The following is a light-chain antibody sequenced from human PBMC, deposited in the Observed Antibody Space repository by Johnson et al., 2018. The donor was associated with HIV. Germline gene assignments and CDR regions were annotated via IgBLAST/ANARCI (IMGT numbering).Light chain of an antibody. CDR3: GAWDSGLTAHFV. CDR1: SSNIGNNY. J-gene: IGLJ1*01. V-gene: IGLV1-51*02. CDR2: ENN. Sequence: QSVLTQPPSVSAAPGQKVSISCSGSSSNIGNNYVSWYQKLPGTAPKLLIYENNKRPSGIADRFSASKSGTSATLDITGLQTGDEADYYCGAWDSGLTAHFVFGSGTTITVL.